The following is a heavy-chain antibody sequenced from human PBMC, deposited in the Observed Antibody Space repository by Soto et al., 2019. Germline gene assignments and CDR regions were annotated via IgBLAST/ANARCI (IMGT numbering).Heavy chain of an antibody. V-gene: IGHV1-2*04. CDR1: GYTFTGYY. Sequence: QVQLVQSGAEVKKPGASVKVSFKASGYTFTGYYMHWVRQAPGQELEWMGWINPNRGGTNYAQKFQGWVTMTRDTSISTGYMELSRLRSDDTAVYYCARDQAGRAAAGTLYYYYYGMDVWGQGTTVTVPS. D-gene: IGHD6-13*01. CDR2: INPNRGGT. J-gene: IGHJ6*02. CDR3: ARDQAGRAAAGTLYYYYYGMDV.